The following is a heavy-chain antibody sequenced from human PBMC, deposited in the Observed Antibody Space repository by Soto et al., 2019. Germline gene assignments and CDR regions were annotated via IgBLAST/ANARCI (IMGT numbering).Heavy chain of an antibody. CDR2: ISGSGGST. CDR3: AKDLGFAELQGDY. Sequence: GGSLRLSCAASGFTFSTYAMSWVRQAPGKGLEWVSSISGSGGSTYYADSVKGRFTISRDNSKNTLHLQMNSLRAEDTAVYYCAKDLGFAELQGDYWGQGTLVTVSS. D-gene: IGHD3-10*01. J-gene: IGHJ4*02. CDR1: GFTFSTYA. V-gene: IGHV3-23*01.